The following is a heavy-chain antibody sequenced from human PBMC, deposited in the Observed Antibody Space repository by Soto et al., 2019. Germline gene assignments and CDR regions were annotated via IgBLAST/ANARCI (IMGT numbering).Heavy chain of an antibody. J-gene: IGHJ6*02. CDR1: GFTFSSYA. D-gene: IGHD2-8*01. CDR3: ARVRTKEHAAHYYYYGMDV. Sequence: QVPLVESGGGVVQPGRSLRLSCAASGFTFSSYAMHWVRQAPGKGLDGVAVISYDGSNKYYADSVKGRFTISRDNSNNTLYLQMNSLRAEDTAVYYCARVRTKEHAAHYYYYGMDVWGQGTTVTVSS. V-gene: IGHV3-30-3*01. CDR2: ISYDGSNK.